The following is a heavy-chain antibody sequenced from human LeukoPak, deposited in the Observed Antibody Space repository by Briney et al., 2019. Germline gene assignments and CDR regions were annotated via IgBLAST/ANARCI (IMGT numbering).Heavy chain of an antibody. J-gene: IGHJ4*02. Sequence: GGSLRLSCAASGFAFNTYTMNWVRQTPGKGLEWVSSISSTGAYIYHADSMDGRFTVSRDNARNLLYLHMNSLRAEDSAMYFCTRVSSNPYSRGYYHFDYWGQGTLVTVSS. CDR1: GFAFNTYT. D-gene: IGHD6-25*01. CDR3: TRVSSNPYSRGYYHFDY. CDR2: ISSTGAYI. V-gene: IGHV3-21*01.